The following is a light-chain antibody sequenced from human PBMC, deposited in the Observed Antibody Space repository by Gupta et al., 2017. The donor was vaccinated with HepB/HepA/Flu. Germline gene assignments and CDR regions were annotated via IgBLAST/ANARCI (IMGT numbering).Light chain of an antibody. Sequence: DIQMTQSPSSLSASVGDRVTITCRASQSISSYLNWYQQKPGKAPKLLIYAASSLQSGVPSRFSGSGSGTDFTLTISSLQPEDFATYYCQQGDSTPRSFGQGTKLEIK. CDR3: QQGDSTPRS. CDR1: QSISSY. CDR2: AAS. J-gene: IGKJ2*04. V-gene: IGKV1-39*01.